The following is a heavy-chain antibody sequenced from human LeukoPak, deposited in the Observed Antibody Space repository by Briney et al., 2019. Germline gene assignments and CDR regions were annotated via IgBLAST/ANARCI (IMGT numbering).Heavy chain of an antibody. D-gene: IGHD4-23*01. CDR2: YSYTGIT. CDR3: ARRDYSGILPYAFDV. CDR1: GGSISGYH. J-gene: IGHJ3*01. Sequence: PTETLSLTCVVSGGSISGYHWGWIRQPPGKGLEWIGYYSYTGITSDNPSLRSRVFMSVDTSKNQFSLRLSSVTAADTAVYFCARRDYSGILPYAFDVWGQGTLVAVSS. V-gene: IGHV4-59*08.